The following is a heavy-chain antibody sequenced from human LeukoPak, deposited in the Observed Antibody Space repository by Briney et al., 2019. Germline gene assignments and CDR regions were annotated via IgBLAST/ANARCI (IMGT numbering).Heavy chain of an antibody. CDR2: IYYSGST. Sequence: SETLSLTCTVSGGSISGSTYYWGWIRQPPGKGLEWIASIYYSGSTFYNPSLESRVTMSVDTSKNQFSLKLSSVTAADTAVYYCARAPGVAVAGGIDYWGQGTLVTVSS. CDR1: GGSISGSTYY. V-gene: IGHV4-39*07. CDR3: ARAPGVAVAGGIDY. J-gene: IGHJ4*02. D-gene: IGHD6-19*01.